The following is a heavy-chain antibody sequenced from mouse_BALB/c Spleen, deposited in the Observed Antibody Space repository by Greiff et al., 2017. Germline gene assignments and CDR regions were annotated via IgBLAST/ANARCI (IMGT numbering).Heavy chain of an antibody. CDR1: GYSFTGYY. D-gene: IGHD3-3*01. J-gene: IGHJ1*01. V-gene: IGHV1-31*01. CDR2: INPYNGAT. Sequence: VQLQQSGPELVKPGASVKISCKASGYSFTGYYMHWVKQSHVKSLEWIGRINPYNGATSYNQNFKDKASLTVDKSSSTAYMELHSLTSEDSAVYYCARGGDGYWYFDVWGAGTTVTVSS. CDR3: ARGGDGYWYFDV.